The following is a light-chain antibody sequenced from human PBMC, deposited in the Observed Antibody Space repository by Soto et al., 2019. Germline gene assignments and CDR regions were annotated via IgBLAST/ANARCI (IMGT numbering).Light chain of an antibody. J-gene: IGLJ1*01. CDR3: KSYTSSTSFV. V-gene: IGLV2-14*01. Sequence: QSALIQPASVSGSPGQSITISCTGTRSDIGTYNYVSWYQQHPGKAPRLVIYDVSNRPSGVSNRFSGSKSGNTASLTIAGLQSKDEADYYCKSYTSSTSFVFGTGTKVTVL. CDR1: RSDIGTYNY. CDR2: DVS.